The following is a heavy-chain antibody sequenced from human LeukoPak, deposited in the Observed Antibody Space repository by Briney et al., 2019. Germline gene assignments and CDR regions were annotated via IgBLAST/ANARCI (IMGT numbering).Heavy chain of an antibody. V-gene: IGHV3-21*01. CDR3: ARDLSSVPNYYDSSGYYQHPPFDY. CDR2: ISSSSSYI. D-gene: IGHD3-22*01. CDR1: GFTFSSYS. Sequence: GGSLRLSCAASGFTFSSYSMNWVRQAPGKGLEWVSSISSSSSYIYYADSVKGRFTISRDNAENSLYLQMNSLRAEDTAVYYCARDLSSVPNYYDSSGYYQHPPFDYWGQGTLVTVSS. J-gene: IGHJ4*02.